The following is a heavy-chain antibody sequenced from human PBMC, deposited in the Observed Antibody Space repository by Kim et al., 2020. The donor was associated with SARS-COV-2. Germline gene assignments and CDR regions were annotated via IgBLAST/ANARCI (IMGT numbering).Heavy chain of an antibody. CDR2: IYYSGST. J-gene: IGHJ4*02. V-gene: IGHV4-59*13. Sequence: SETLSLTCTVSGGSISSYYWSWIRQPPGKGLEWIGYIYYSGSTNYNPSLKSRVTISGDTSKNQLSLKLSSVTAADTAVYYCARAPPATRSGVVTAFDNWGQGTLVTVSS. D-gene: IGHD3-3*01. CDR1: GGSISSYY. CDR3: ARAPPATRSGVVTAFDN.